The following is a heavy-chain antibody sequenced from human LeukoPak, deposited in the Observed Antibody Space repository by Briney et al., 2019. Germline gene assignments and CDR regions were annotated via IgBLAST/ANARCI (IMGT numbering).Heavy chain of an antibody. D-gene: IGHD3-3*01. CDR1: GFTFSSYA. CDR3: AKDREGYDFWSGYLGSVDV. CDR2: ISGSGGST. J-gene: IGHJ6*02. V-gene: IGHV3-23*01. Sequence: GGSLRLSCAASGFTFSSYAMSWVRQAPGKGLEWVSAISGSGGSTYYADSVKGRFTISRDNSKNTLYLQMNSLRAEDTAVYYCAKDREGYDFWSGYLGSVDVWGQGTTVTVSS.